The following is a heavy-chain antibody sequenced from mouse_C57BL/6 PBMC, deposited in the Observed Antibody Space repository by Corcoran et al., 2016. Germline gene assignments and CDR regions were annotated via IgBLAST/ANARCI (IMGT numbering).Heavy chain of an antibody. V-gene: IGHV1-26*01. CDR3: ARRIFYYYCSVDY. J-gene: IGHJ2*01. D-gene: IGHD1-1*01. CDR2: INPNNGGT. Sequence: VQLPRSGPELVKPGASVKISCKASGYTFTDYYMNWVKQSHGKSLEWIGDINPNNGGTSYNQKFKGKATLTVDKSSSTAYRELRSLTSEDSAVYYCARRIFYYYCSVDYWGQGTTLTVSS. CDR1: GYTFTDYY.